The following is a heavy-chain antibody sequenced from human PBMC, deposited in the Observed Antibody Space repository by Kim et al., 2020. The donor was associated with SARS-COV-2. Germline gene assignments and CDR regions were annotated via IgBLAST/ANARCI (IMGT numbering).Heavy chain of an antibody. J-gene: IGHJ6*02. Sequence: SETLSLTCTVSGGSISSSSYYWGWIRQPPGKGLEWIGSIYYSGSTYYNPSLKSRVTISVDTSKNQFSLKLSSVTAADTAVYYCARRSGSYRTAYYGMDVWGQGTTVTVSS. V-gene: IGHV4-39*01. CDR1: GGSISSSSYY. D-gene: IGHD1-26*01. CDR3: ARRSGSYRTAYYGMDV. CDR2: IYYSGST.